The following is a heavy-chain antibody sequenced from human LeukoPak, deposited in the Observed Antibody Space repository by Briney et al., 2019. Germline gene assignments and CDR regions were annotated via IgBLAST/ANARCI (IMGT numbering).Heavy chain of an antibody. V-gene: IGHV3-33*06. CDR3: AKDPHYDYVWE. CDR1: GFTFSSYE. CDR2: IWYDGSNK. J-gene: IGHJ3*01. Sequence: QPGGSLRLSCAASGFTFSSYEMNWVRQAPGKGLEWVAVIWYDGSNKYYADSVKGRFTISRDNSKNTLYLQMNSLRAEDTAVYYCAKDPHYDYVWEWGQGTMVTVSS. D-gene: IGHD3-16*01.